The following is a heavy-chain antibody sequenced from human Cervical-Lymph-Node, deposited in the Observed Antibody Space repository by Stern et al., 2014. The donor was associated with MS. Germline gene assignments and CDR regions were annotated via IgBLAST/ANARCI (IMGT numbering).Heavy chain of an antibody. CDR3: ARGVVSNRAAATLHNLFDP. Sequence: VQLVESGAEVKKPGSSMNVSCKPSGGTFSSSYAITWMRQAPGRGLEWMGRIIPILGLANYAQKFQGRVIITADKSASTTYMELSSLRSEDTAVYYCARGVVSNRAAATLHNLFDPWGQGTLVTVSS. CDR1: GGTFSSSYA. CDR2: IIPILGLA. V-gene: IGHV1-69*09. D-gene: IGHD2-15*01. J-gene: IGHJ5*02.